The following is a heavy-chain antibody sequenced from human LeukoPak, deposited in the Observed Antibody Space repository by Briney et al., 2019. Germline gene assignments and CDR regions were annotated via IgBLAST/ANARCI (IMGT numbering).Heavy chain of an antibody. CDR3: ARLGVTGQLVLGLGI. D-gene: IGHD6-6*01. Sequence: GESLKISCKGSGYSFTSYWIGWVRQMPGKGLEWMGIIYPGDSDTRYSPSFQGQVTISADKSISTAYLQWSSLKASDTAMYYCARLGVTGQLVLGLGIWGQGTMVTVSS. CDR1: GYSFTSYW. V-gene: IGHV5-51*01. J-gene: IGHJ3*02. CDR2: IYPGDSDT.